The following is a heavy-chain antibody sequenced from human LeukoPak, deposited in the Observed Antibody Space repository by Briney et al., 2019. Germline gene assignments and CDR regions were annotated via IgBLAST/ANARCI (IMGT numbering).Heavy chain of an antibody. V-gene: IGHV3-11*01. J-gene: IGHJ3*02. CDR2: ISGASSGI. CDR1: GFTFSDYY. CDR3: ARGLVGATNAFDI. Sequence: GGSLRLSCAASGFTFSDYYMSWIRQAPGQGLEWVAYISGASSGIYYADPVKGRFTISRDNAKNSMYLQMKSLSAGDTAVYYCARGLVGATNAFDIWGQGTMVTVSS. D-gene: IGHD1-26*01.